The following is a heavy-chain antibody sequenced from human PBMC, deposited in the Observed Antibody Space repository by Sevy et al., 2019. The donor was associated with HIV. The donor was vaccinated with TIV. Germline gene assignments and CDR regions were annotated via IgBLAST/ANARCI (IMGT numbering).Heavy chain of an antibody. V-gene: IGHV3-23*01. CDR3: VKVSIFGVGGFYDY. CDR1: GFSFSTYA. Sequence: GGSLRLSCAASGFSFSTYAMTWVRLAPVKGLEWVSGFSGSGTSTYYTDSVKGRFTISRDNSKNTVYLQMNNLRAEDTAVYYCVKVSIFGVGGFYDYWGQGTLVTVSS. J-gene: IGHJ4*02. D-gene: IGHD3-3*01. CDR2: FSGSGTST.